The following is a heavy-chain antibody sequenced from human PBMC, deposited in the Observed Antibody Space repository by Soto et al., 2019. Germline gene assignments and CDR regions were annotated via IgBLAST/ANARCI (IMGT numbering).Heavy chain of an antibody. CDR3: ARDQAYSSGWQVGGAFYI. J-gene: IGHJ3*02. CDR1: GYTFTSYG. V-gene: IGHV1-18*01. Sequence: ASVKVSCKASGYTFTSYGISWVRQAPGQGLEWMGWISAYNGNTNYAQKLQGRVTMTTDTSTSTAYMELRSLRSDDTAVYYCARDQAYSSGWQVGGAFYIWGQGTNVTVS. D-gene: IGHD6-19*01. CDR2: ISAYNGNT.